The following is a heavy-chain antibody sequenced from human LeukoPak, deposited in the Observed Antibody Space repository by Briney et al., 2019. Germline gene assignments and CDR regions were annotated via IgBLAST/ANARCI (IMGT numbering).Heavy chain of an antibody. D-gene: IGHD3-22*01. V-gene: IGHV1-18*01. CDR2: ISAYNGNT. Sequence: ASVKVCCKASGYTFTSYGISWVRQAPGQGLEWMGWISAYNGNTNYEQKLQGRVTMTTDTSTSTAYMELRSLRSDDTAVYYCARNYYDSSGPIADYWGQGTLVTVSS. CDR3: ARNYYDSSGPIADY. CDR1: GYTFTSYG. J-gene: IGHJ4*02.